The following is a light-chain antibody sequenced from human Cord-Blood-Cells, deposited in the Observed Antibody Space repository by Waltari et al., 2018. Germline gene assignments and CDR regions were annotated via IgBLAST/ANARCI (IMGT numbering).Light chain of an antibody. CDR2: LGS. Sequence: DIVMTQSPLSMPVTPGEPASISCRSSQSLLHSNGYNYLDWYLQKPGQSPQLLIYLGSNRASGVPDRFSGSGSGTDFTLKSSRVEAEDVGVYYCMQALQTPLTFGGGPRWRSN. CDR1: QSLLHSNGYNY. V-gene: IGKV2-28*01. J-gene: IGKJ4*01. CDR3: MQALQTPLT.